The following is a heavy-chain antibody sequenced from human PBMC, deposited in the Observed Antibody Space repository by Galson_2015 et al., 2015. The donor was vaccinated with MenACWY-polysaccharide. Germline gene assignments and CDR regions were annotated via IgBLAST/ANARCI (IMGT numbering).Heavy chain of an antibody. CDR3: AKEWLRFLEWSNYGMDV. CDR1: GFTFSSYA. Sequence: SLRLSCAASGFTFSSYAMSWVRQAPGKGLEWVSAISGSGGSTYYADSVEGRFTISRDNSKNTLYLQMNSLRAEDTAVYYCAKEWLRFLEWSNYGMDVWGQGTTVTVSS. D-gene: IGHD3-3*01. J-gene: IGHJ6*02. V-gene: IGHV3-23*01. CDR2: ISGSGGST.